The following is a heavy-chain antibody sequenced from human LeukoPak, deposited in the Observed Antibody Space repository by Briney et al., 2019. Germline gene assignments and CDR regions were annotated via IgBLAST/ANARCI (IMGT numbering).Heavy chain of an antibody. CDR3: ARHLHYDFWSGYSTIYGMDV. CDR2: IYYSGST. J-gene: IGHJ6*02. V-gene: IGHV4-61*05. D-gene: IGHD3-3*01. Sequence: SETLSLTCTVSGGSISSSSYYWSWIRQPPGNGLEWIGYIYYSGSTNYNPSLKSRVTISVDTSKNQFSLKLSSVTAADTAVYYCARHLHYDFWSGYSTIYGMDVWGQGTTVTVSS. CDR1: GGSISSSSYY.